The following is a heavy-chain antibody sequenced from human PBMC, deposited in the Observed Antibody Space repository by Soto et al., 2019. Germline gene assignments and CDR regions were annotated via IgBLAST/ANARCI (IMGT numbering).Heavy chain of an antibody. J-gene: IGHJ6*03. Sequence: QLQLQESGPGLVKPSETLSLTCTVSGGSISSSSYYWGWIRQPPGKGLEWIGSIYYSGSTYYNPSLKSRVTISVDTSKKQFSLKLSSVTAAEPAVYYGARHVVVVVDPSDYYYMDVWGKGTTVTVSS. D-gene: IGHD2-15*01. V-gene: IGHV4-39*01. CDR1: GGSISSSSYY. CDR2: IYYSGST. CDR3: ARHVVVVVDPSDYYYMDV.